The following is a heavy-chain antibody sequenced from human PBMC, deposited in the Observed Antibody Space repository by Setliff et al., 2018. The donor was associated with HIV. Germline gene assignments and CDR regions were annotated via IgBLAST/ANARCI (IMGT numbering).Heavy chain of an antibody. CDR3: ARGLDYGYIDS. D-gene: IGHD3-10*01. CDR1: NGSFSDYF. CDR2: INDSGST. J-gene: IGHJ4*02. V-gene: IGHV4-34*01. Sequence: SETLSLTCGVYNGSFSDYFWSWIRQPPGKGLEWIGEINDSGSTKYNPSFKSRVTISVDTSKRQFSLRLSSMTAADTAVYYCARGLDYGYIDSWGQGTLVTVSS.